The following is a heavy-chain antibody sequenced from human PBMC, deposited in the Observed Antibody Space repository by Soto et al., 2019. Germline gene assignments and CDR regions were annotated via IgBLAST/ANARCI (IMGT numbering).Heavy chain of an antibody. D-gene: IGHD2-2*02. CDR2: INPNSGGT. J-gene: IGHJ4*02. V-gene: IGHV1-2*02. Sequence: ASVKVSCKASGYTFTGYYMHWVRQAPGQGLEWMGWINPNSGGTNYAQKFQGRVTMTRDTSISTAYMELSRLRSDDTAVYYCARDLAGPYCSSTSCYSFDYWGQGTLVTVSS. CDR1: GYTFTGYY. CDR3: ARDLAGPYCSSTSCYSFDY.